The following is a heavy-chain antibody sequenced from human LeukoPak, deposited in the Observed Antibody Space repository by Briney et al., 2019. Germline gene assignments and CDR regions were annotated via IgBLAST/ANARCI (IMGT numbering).Heavy chain of an antibody. J-gene: IGHJ1*01. CDR3: ARDGFGELLRYFQH. Sequence: GGSLRLSCAASGFTVSSNYMSWVRQAPGKGLEWVSVIYSGGSTYYADSVKGRFTISRDNSKNTLYLQMNSLRAEDTAVYYCARDGFGELLRYFQHWGQGTLVTVSS. V-gene: IGHV3-66*01. CDR2: IYSGGST. D-gene: IGHD3-10*01. CDR1: GFTVSSNY.